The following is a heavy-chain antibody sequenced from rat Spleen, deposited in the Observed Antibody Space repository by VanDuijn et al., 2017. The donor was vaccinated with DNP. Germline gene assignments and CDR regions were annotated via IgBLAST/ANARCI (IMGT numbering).Heavy chain of an antibody. Sequence: EVRLEESGGGLVQPGGSLTLSCVVSGFTFSYYYMAWVRQAPKKGLEVVATITTSGDRTSYPDSVKGRFTISRDNTKSTLYLQMDSLRSEDTATYYCARQRSFDYWGQGVMVTVSS. CDR1: GFTFSYYY. V-gene: IGHV5-25*01. CDR3: ARQRSFDY. J-gene: IGHJ2*01. CDR2: ITTSGDRT.